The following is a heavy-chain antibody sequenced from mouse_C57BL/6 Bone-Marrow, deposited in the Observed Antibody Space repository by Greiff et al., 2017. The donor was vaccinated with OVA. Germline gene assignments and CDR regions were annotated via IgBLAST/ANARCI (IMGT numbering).Heavy chain of an antibody. CDR1: GFTFTDYY. CDR2: IRNKANGYTT. D-gene: IGHD3-1*01. Sequence: EVKLEESGGGLVQPGGSLSLSCAASGFTFTDYYMSWVRQPPGKALEWLGFIRNKANGYTTEYSASVKGRFTISRDNSQSILYLQMNALRAEDSATYYCARYPRGGYFDVWGTGTTVTVSS. J-gene: IGHJ1*03. CDR3: ARYPRGGYFDV. V-gene: IGHV7-3*01.